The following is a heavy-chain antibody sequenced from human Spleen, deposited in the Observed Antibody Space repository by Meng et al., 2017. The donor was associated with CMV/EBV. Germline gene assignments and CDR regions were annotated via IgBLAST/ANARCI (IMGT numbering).Heavy chain of an antibody. CDR2: IRYDGGNK. J-gene: IGHJ6*02. CDR1: GFTFSSYG. V-gene: IGHV3-30*02. Sequence: GESLKISCAASGFTFSSYGMHWVRQAPGKGLEWVAFIRYDGGNKYYADSVKGRFTISRDNSKNTLYLQMNSLRAEDTAVYYCAKDLGDTANYYYYGMDVWGQGTTVTVSS. D-gene: IGHD3-16*01. CDR3: AKDLGDTANYYYYGMDV.